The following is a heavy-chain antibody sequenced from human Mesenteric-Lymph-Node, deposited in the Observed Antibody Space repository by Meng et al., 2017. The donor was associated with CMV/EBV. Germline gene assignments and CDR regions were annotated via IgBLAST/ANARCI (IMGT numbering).Heavy chain of an antibody. Sequence: SETLSLTCTVSGGSISTSDYHWGWIRQPPGERLEWIAGVFYSGATYYNPSLESRTTISVDTSKNQFSLKLTSVTAADTAVYYCMRDIAGGGRYNWFDPWGQGTLVTVSS. D-gene: IGHD1-26*01. CDR1: GGSISTSDYH. J-gene: IGHJ5*02. V-gene: IGHV4-39*02. CDR2: VFYSGAT. CDR3: MRDIAGGGRYNWFDP.